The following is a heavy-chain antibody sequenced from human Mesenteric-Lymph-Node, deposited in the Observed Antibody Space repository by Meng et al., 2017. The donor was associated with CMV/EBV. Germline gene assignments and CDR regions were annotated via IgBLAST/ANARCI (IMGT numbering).Heavy chain of an antibody. CDR2: SNAGNGNT. D-gene: IGHD1-26*01. V-gene: IGHV1-3*02. CDR3: ARGRGSYSLDY. Sequence: SCKASGYTFTNYALHWVRQAPGQGLEGMGWSNAGNGNTKYSQEFQGRVTITRDTSASTAYMELSSLRSEDMAVYYCARGRGSYSLDYWGQGTLVTVSS. CDR1: GYTFTNYA. J-gene: IGHJ4*02.